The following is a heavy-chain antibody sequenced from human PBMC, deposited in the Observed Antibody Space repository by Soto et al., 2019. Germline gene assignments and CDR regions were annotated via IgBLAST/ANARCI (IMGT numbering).Heavy chain of an antibody. CDR2: IYYSGST. V-gene: IGHV4-30-4*01. CDR1: GGSISSGDYY. J-gene: IGHJ4*02. Sequence: QVQLQESGPGLVKPSQTLSLTCTVSGGSISSGDYYWSWIRQPPGKGLEWIGYIYYSGSTYYNPSLQSRVTISLDSSKNQFSLKLSSVTAADTAVYYCARGLPKLYYFDYWGQGTLVTVSS. CDR3: ARGLPKLYYFDY. D-gene: IGHD2-15*01.